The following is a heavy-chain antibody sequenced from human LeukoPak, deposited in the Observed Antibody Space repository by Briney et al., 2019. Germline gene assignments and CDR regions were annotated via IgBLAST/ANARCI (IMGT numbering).Heavy chain of an antibody. CDR1: GFTFSDYY. V-gene: IGHV3-11*01. D-gene: IGHD2-15*01. CDR2: ISGSGITI. CDR3: VRDRVADGPPYYYYMDV. J-gene: IGHJ6*03. Sequence: PGGSLRLSCAASGFTFSDYYMSWIRQAPGKGLDWVSCISGSGITIYYADSMWGRFTISRDNANHSLFLQMNSLGAEDTAVYYCVRDRVADGPPYYYYMDVWGKGTTVTVSS.